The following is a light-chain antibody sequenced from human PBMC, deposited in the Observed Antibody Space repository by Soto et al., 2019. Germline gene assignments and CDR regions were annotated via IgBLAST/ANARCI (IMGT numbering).Light chain of an antibody. CDR2: DTS. Sequence: EIVLTQSPATLSLSPGERATLSCRASQSVSGYLAWYQQKPGQAPRLLIYDTSTRATGVPARFSGSGSGTDFTITFTSLEPEAFAVSSCQQRRRWPTFGPGTKVDI. CDR3: QQRRRWPT. V-gene: IGKV3-11*01. J-gene: IGKJ3*01. CDR1: QSVSGY.